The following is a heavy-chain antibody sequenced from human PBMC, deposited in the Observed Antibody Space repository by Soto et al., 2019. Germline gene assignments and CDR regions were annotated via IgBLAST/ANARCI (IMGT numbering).Heavy chain of an antibody. CDR1: GFTFSSYS. V-gene: IGHV3-21*01. J-gene: IGHJ6*02. CDR2: ISSSSSYI. CDR3: ARDTCGGSCYWDYYGMDV. Sequence: KAGGSLRLSCAASGFTFSSYSMNWVRQAPGKGLEWVSSISSSSSYIYYADSVKGRFTISRDNAKNSLYLQMNSLRAEDTAVYYCARDTCGGSCYWDYYGMDVWGQGTTVTVSS. D-gene: IGHD2-15*01.